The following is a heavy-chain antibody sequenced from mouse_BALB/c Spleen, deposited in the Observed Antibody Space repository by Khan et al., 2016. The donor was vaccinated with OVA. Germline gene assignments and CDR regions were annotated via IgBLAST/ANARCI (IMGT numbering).Heavy chain of an antibody. CDR3: AREAYRYGEYYFDY. V-gene: IGHV5-6-5*01. CDR1: GFTFSTYA. J-gene: IGHJ2*01. CDR2: ISSGGST. D-gene: IGHD2-14*01. Sequence: DVQLVESGGDSVKPGGSLKLSCAVSGFTFSTYAMSWVRQTPEKRLEWVASISSGGSTYYPDSVKGRFTISRVNARNIVYLQMASLRTKGMAMYYCAREAYRYGEYYFDYWGQGTTLTVSS.